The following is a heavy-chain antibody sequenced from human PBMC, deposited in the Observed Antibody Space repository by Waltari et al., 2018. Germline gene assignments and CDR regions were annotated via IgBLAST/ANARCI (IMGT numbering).Heavy chain of an antibody. CDR2: IKEDGSEK. D-gene: IGHD2-8*01. CDR3: ATMGVGRFDY. J-gene: IGHJ4*02. V-gene: IGHV3-7*02. Sequence: EVQLVESGGGLVQPGGSRRLSCAASGFTFSRFWMSWVRQAPGKGLEWVAKIKEDGSEKDYVDSVKGRFTISRDNAKNSLYLQMDSLRAEDTAVYYCATMGVGRFDYWGQGTLVTVSS. CDR1: GFTFSRFW.